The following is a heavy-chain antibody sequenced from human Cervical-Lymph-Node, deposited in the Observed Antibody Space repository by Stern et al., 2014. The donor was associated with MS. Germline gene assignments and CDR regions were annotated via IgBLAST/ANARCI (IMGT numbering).Heavy chain of an antibody. CDR3: ARGELKEGLVRGMDV. J-gene: IGHJ6*02. CDR1: GGTFTTYA. Sequence: QAQLAESGAEVKNPGSSVKVSCKASGGTFTTYAISWVRQAPGHGLEWMGGIIPTFGPATYPQKFQGRVTITADESTSTAYMELSSLRSEDTAVYYCARGELKEGLVRGMDVWGQGTTVTVSS. CDR2: IIPTFGPA. V-gene: IGHV1-69*01. D-gene: IGHD1-26*01.